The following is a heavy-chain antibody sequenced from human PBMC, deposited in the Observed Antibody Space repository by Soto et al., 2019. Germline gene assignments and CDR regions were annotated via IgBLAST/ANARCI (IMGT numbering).Heavy chain of an antibody. D-gene: IGHD3-10*01. CDR2: ISGSGGTT. CDR1: GFTFTTNA. Sequence: EVQLLESGGGLVQPGGSLRPSCGGSGFTFTTNAMTGARRPPGKGLEWVSVISGSGGTTYYANSVKGRFTISRDQSKDTLYLQMNSLRAEDTAIYYCAKDRHYGSGTYSDSYLDYWGQGTLVTVSS. CDR3: AKDRHYGSGTYSDSYLDY. J-gene: IGHJ4*02. V-gene: IGHV3-23*01.